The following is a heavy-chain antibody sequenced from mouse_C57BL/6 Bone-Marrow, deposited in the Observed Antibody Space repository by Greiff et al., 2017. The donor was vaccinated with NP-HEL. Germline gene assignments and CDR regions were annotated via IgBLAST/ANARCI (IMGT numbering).Heavy chain of an antibody. CDR1: GYTFTDYY. J-gene: IGHJ2*01. V-gene: IGHV1-18*01. CDR3: ARSEGYSNYFDY. CDR2: INPNNGGT. Sequence: EVQLQQSGPELVKPGASVKIPCKASGYTFTDYYMDWVKQSHGKSLEWIGVINPNNGGTIYNQKFKGKATLTVDKSSSTAYMELRSLTSEDTAVYYCARSEGYSNYFDYWGQGTTLTVSS. D-gene: IGHD2-3*01.